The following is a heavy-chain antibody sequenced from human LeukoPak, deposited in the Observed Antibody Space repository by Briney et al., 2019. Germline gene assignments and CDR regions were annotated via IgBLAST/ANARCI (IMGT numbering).Heavy chain of an antibody. CDR2: IYNGEST. D-gene: IGHD1-26*01. J-gene: IGHJ4*02. Sequence: GGSLTLSCAASGFTVSSYYMSWLRQAPGKGLEWVSFIYNGESTYYADPVKGRLPISRDNSKNTLYLQMNSLRAEDTAVYYCARDRKVGATQDYWGQGTLVTVSS. V-gene: IGHV3-53*01. CDR3: ARDRKVGATQDY. CDR1: GFTVSSYY.